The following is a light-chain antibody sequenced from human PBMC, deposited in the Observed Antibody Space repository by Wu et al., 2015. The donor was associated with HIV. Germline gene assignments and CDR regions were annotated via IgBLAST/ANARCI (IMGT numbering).Light chain of an antibody. Sequence: DMVMTQSPATLSVSPGETATLACRASESVGGDVAWYQQKPGQAPRLLIYGAVSRPTGIAARFRGSGSGTEFTLTFTSMESEDSAIYFCQQYNHWPLTFGAGTKVEI. J-gene: IGKJ4*01. CDR1: ESVGGD. CDR3: QQYNHWPLT. CDR2: GAV. V-gene: IGKV3-15*01.